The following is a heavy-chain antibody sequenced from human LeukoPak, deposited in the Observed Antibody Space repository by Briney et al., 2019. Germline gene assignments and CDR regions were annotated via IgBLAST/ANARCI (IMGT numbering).Heavy chain of an antibody. J-gene: IGHJ4*02. CDR1: GFTFSSYS. V-gene: IGHV3-21*01. Sequence: GGSLRLSCAASGFTFSSYSMNWVRQAPGKGLGWVSSISSSSYIYYADSMKGRFTISRDNAKNSLYLQMNSLRAGDTAVYYCAREVRDILTGYYKDYWGQGTLVTVSS. CDR2: ISSSSYI. CDR3: AREVRDILTGYYKDY. D-gene: IGHD3-9*01.